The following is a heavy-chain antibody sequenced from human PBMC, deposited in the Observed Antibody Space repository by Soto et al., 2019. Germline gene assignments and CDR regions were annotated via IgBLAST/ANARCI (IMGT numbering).Heavy chain of an antibody. D-gene: IGHD3-22*01. J-gene: IGHJ4*02. CDR2: IYYSGST. V-gene: IGHV4-59*12. CDR1: GGSISSYY. Sequence: SETLSLTCTVSGGSISSYYWSWIRQPPGKGLEWIGYIYYSGSTNYNPSLKSRVTISVDTSKNQFSLKLSSVTAADTAVYYCARGGYYDSSGYYGYWGQGTLVTVSS. CDR3: ARGGYYDSSGYYGY.